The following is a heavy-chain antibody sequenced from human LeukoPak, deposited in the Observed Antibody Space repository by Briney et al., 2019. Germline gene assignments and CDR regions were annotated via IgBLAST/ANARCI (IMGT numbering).Heavy chain of an antibody. Sequence: GGSLRLSCAASGFSFDNYAMRWVRQAPGKGPEWVSAISGGGGDTYYADSVKGRFTISRDNSKNTLYLQINSLRVEDTAIYYCAKGMRHCTSTSCYSFHPPDYWGQGTLVTVSS. CDR2: ISGGGGDT. J-gene: IGHJ4*02. CDR3: AKGMRHCTSTSCYSFHPPDY. V-gene: IGHV3-23*01. CDR1: GFSFDNYA. D-gene: IGHD2-2*02.